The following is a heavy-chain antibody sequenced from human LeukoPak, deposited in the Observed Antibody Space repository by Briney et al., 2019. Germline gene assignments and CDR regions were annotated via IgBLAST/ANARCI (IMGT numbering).Heavy chain of an antibody. CDR2: IYYSGST. D-gene: IGHD2-2*01. V-gene: IGHV4-39*07. J-gene: IGHJ4*02. Sequence: SETLSLTCTVSGGSISSSSYYWGWIRQPPGKGLEWIGSIYYSGSTYYNPSLRSRVTISVDTSKNQFSLKLSSVTAADTAVYYCARGVIPAGVDYWGQGTLVTVSS. CDR1: GGSISSSSYY. CDR3: ARGVIPAGVDY.